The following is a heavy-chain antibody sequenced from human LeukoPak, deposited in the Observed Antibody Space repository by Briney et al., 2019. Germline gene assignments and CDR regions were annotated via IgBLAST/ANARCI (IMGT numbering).Heavy chain of an antibody. CDR2: IYYSGST. CDR3: ARDRELWNWFDP. Sequence: RTSETLSLTCTVSGGSISSSSYYWGWIRQPPGKGLEWIGSIYYSGSTSYNPSLKSRVTISVDTSKNQFSLKLSSVTAADTAVYYCARDRELWNWFDPWGQGTLVTVSS. V-gene: IGHV4-39*02. J-gene: IGHJ5*02. CDR1: GGSISSSSYY. D-gene: IGHD1-26*01.